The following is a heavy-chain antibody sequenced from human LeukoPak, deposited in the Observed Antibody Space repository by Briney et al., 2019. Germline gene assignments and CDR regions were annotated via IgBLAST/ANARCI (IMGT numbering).Heavy chain of an antibody. J-gene: IGHJ4*02. V-gene: IGHV5-51*01. CDR3: ARHTLSGTPGPLDY. Sequence: GESLRISCKASGYRFTDYWIGWVRQKPGKGLEWMGILYPGDSDTRYSPSSQGQVTITADTSITTAYLQWSSLKASDTAIYFCARHTLSGTPGPLDYWGQGALVTVSS. CDR2: LYPGDSDT. D-gene: IGHD1-20*01. CDR1: GYRFTDYW.